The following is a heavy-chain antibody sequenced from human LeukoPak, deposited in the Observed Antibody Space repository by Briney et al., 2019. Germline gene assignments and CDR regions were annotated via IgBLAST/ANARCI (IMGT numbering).Heavy chain of an antibody. CDR1: RFTFDDYD. CDR2: NSWYSGSI. V-gene: IGHV3-9*03. J-gene: IGHJ4*02. CDR3: AKDFGPEGGIAAAATPFDY. Sequence: PGRSLRLSCAASRFTFDDYDMLWVRPAPGKGLGWVSGNSWYSGSIGYADSVKGRFTISRDNAKNSLYLQMNSLRAEDIALYYCAKDFGPEGGIAAAATPFDYWGQGTLVTVSS. D-gene: IGHD6-13*01.